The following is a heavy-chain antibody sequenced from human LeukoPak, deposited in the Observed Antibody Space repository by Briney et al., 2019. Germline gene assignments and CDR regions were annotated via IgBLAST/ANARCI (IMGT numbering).Heavy chain of an antibody. CDR1: GGSITSHY. CDR2: IYYSGST. D-gene: IGHD3-10*01. V-gene: IGHV4-59*06. CDR3: ARVVAYYYGSGSSPNWFDP. J-gene: IGHJ5*02. Sequence: SETLSLTCTVSGGSITSHYWSWIRQHPGKGLEWIGYIYYSGSTYYNPSLKSRVTISVDTSKNQFSLKLSSVTAADTAVYYCARVVAYYYGSGSSPNWFDPWGQGTLVTVSS.